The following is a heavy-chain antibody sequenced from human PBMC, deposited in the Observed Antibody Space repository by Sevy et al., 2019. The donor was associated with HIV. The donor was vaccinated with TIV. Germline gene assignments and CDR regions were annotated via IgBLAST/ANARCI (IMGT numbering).Heavy chain of an antibody. J-gene: IGHJ5*02. CDR2: ISSSGSTI. D-gene: IGHD2-2*01. Sequence: GGSLRLSCAASGFTFSDYYMSWIRQAPGKGLEWVSYISSSGSTIYYADSVKGRFTISSDNAKNSLYLQMNSLRAEDTAVYYCARGDYCSSTSCYHYNWFDPWGQGTLVTVSS. CDR3: ARGDYCSSTSCYHYNWFDP. CDR1: GFTFSDYY. V-gene: IGHV3-11*01.